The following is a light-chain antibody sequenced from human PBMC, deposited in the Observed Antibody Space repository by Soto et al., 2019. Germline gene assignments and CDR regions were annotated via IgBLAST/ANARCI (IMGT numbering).Light chain of an antibody. CDR2: DAS. CDR1: QSVGSQ. Sequence: EVELRQSQATLSLSGGERATLSRRASQSVGSQLGWYQQKPGQAPRLVIFDASNRAAGIPARFSGTGSETAFTLTLRTLEPEDFAVHYYQQRSHWPITIRQGTRLEIK. J-gene: IGKJ5*01. CDR3: QQRSHWPIT. V-gene: IGKV3-11*01.